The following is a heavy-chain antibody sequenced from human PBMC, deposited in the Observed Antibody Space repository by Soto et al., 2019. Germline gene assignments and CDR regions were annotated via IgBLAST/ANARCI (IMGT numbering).Heavy chain of an antibody. CDR1: GFTFSSYA. D-gene: IGHD1-7*01. V-gene: IGHV3-30-3*01. Sequence: GGSLRLSCAASGFTFSSYAMHWVRQAPGKGLEWVAVISYDGSNKYYADSVKGRFTISRDNSKNTLYLQMNSLRAEDTAVYYCARGANWNYEDYYGMDVWGQRTTVTVSS. CDR2: ISYDGSNK. CDR3: ARGANWNYEDYYGMDV. J-gene: IGHJ6*02.